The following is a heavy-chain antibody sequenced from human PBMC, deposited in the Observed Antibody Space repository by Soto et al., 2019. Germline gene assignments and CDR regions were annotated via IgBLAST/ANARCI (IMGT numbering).Heavy chain of an antibody. CDR1: RDTFASCG. CDR2: ISAYNGNT. CDR3: AKGLDPSFLDY. Sequence: APVKVCCEASRDTFASCGSSWVRQAPGQGLEWMGWISAYNGNTNYAQNLQGRVTMSTDTSTSTAYMELRSLRSDDTAVYYCAKGLDPSFLDYRVQGTLVTVSS. J-gene: IGHJ4*02. V-gene: IGHV1-18*01.